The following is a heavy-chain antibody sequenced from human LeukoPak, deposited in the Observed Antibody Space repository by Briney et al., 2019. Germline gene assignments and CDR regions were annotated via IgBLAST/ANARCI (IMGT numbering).Heavy chain of an antibody. CDR3: AKLGY. D-gene: IGHD7-27*01. CDR1: GFTFSSYG. CDR2: ISYDGSNK. Sequence: GGSLRLSCAASGFTFSSYGMHWVRQAPGKGLKWVAVISYDGSNKYYADSVKGRFTISRDNSKNTLYLQMNSLRAEDTAVYYCAKLGYWGQGTLVTVSS. J-gene: IGHJ4*02. V-gene: IGHV3-30*18.